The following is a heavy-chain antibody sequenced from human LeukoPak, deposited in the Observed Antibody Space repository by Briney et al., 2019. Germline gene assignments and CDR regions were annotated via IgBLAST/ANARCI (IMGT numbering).Heavy chain of an antibody. J-gene: IGHJ4*02. CDR1: GYTFTSYD. Sequence: GVSVKVSCKASGYTFTSYDINWVRQATGQGLEWMGWMNPNSGNTDYAQTIQGRVTMTRDTSISTAYMELTNLRSEDTAVYYCTRGGPPDYWGQGTLVTVSS. CDR3: TRGGPPDY. CDR2: MNPNSGNT. V-gene: IGHV1-8*01.